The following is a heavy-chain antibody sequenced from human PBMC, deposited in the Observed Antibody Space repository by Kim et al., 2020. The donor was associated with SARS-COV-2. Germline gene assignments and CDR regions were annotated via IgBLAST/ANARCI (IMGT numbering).Heavy chain of an antibody. V-gene: IGHV4-34*01. CDR3: ARAPGVGIVAYYFDY. D-gene: IGHD1-26*01. Sequence: PPLRSRVTISVDTAKNQFSLKLSSVTAADTAVYYCARAPGVGIVAYYFDYWGQGTLVTVSS. J-gene: IGHJ4*02.